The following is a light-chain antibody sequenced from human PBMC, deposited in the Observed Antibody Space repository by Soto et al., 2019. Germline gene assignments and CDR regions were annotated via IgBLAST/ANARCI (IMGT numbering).Light chain of an antibody. Sequence: EVVLTHSPGTLSFSPGGIATLSCRASQSVSRRLAWYQQRPGQSPRLLISGASMRASGVPVRFIGSGSGTDFTLTITRLEPEDFAVYYCQQYGGSPITFGLGTRLEIK. J-gene: IGKJ5*01. V-gene: IGKV3-20*01. CDR3: QQYGGSPIT. CDR1: QSVSRR. CDR2: GAS.